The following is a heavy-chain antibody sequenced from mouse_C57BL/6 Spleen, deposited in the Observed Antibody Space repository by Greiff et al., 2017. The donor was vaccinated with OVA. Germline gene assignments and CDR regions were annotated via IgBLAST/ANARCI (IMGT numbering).Heavy chain of an antibody. V-gene: IGHV1-50*01. CDR3: ARSPDYGDVTSDY. Sequence: QVQLKQPGAELVKPGASVKLSCKASGYTFTSYWMQWVKQRPGQGLEWIGEIDPSDSYTNYNQKFKGKATLTVDKSSSTAYMQLSSLTSEDSAVYYCARSPDYGDVTSDYWGQGTTLTVSS. J-gene: IGHJ2*01. CDR1: GYTFTSYW. D-gene: IGHD2-13*01. CDR2: IDPSDSYT.